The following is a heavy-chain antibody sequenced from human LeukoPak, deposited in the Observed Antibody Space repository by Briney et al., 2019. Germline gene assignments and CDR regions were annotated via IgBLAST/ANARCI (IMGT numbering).Heavy chain of an antibody. CDR3: SGGPNTHFDY. V-gene: IGHV3-13*04. CDR1: GFTFSNYD. CDR2: IGTCGDT. D-gene: IGHD2-8*01. J-gene: IGHJ4*02. Sequence: PGESLTLSCTVSGFTFSNYDMHWVRQPTGKGLEWVSSIGTCGDTYYHGSVEGRCTMSIENAKNYFYLQMNSLTAGDTSVDLCSGGPNTHFDYWGQGILVTVSS.